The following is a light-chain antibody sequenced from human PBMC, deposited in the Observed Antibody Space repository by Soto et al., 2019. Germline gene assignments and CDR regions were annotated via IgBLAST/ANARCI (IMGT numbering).Light chain of an antibody. CDR2: DVN. CDR1: SSDVGGYNV. Sequence: QSALTQPASVSGSPGQSIAVSCTGTSSDVGGYNVVSWYQHHPGKAPKLIIYDVNNRPSGVSDRFSGSKSGNTASLTISGLQAEDEDDYYCTSYTSSFTYVFGAGTKLTVL. CDR3: TSYTSSFTYV. V-gene: IGLV2-14*03. J-gene: IGLJ1*01.